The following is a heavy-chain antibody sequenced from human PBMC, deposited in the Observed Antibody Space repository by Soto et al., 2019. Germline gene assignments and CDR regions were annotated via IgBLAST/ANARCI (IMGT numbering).Heavy chain of an antibody. J-gene: IGHJ4*02. D-gene: IGHD4-17*01. V-gene: IGHV1-69*08. Sequence: QVQLVQSGAEVKKPGSSVKVSCKASGGTFSSYTISWVRQAPGQGLEWMGRIIPILGIANYAQKFQGRVTITADKSTSTAYMELSSLRSEDTAVYYCARERPGDSHFDYWGQGTLVTVSS. CDR1: GGTFSSYT. CDR3: ARERPGDSHFDY. CDR2: IIPILGIA.